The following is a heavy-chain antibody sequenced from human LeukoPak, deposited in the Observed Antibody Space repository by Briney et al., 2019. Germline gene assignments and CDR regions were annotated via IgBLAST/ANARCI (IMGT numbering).Heavy chain of an antibody. CDR3: AKDEKITIFGVVIEAYNWFDP. CDR2: ISYDGSNK. Sequence: GGSLRLSCAASGFTFSSYGMHWVRQAPGKGLEWVAVISYDGSNKYYADSVKGRITISRDNSKNTLYLQMNSLRAEDTAVYYCAKDEKITIFGVVIEAYNWFDPWGQGTLVTVSS. V-gene: IGHV3-30*18. J-gene: IGHJ5*02. D-gene: IGHD3-3*01. CDR1: GFTFSSYG.